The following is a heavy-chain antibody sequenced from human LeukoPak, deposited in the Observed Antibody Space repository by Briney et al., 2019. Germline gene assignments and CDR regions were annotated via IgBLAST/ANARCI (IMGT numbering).Heavy chain of an antibody. CDR2: ISSSSSYI. Sequence: GGALRRFCSASGFTSSSYSMNWGGHAPGQGLVPFSSISSSSSYIYYADSVKGRFTISRDNAKNSLYLQMNSLRAEDTAVYYCARDRAQFIAVAGTVDYWGQGTLVTVSS. D-gene: IGHD6-19*01. V-gene: IGHV3-21*01. CDR1: GFTSSSYS. CDR3: ARDRAQFIAVAGTVDY. J-gene: IGHJ4*02.